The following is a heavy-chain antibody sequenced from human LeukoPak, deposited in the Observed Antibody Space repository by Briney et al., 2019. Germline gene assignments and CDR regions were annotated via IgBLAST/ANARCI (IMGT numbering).Heavy chain of an antibody. D-gene: IGHD6-6*01. Sequence: GESLKISCKGSGYRFTNSWIGWVRQMPGKGLEWMGIIYPGDSDTRYSPSFQGQVTISADKSISTAYLQWSSLKASDTAMYYCARRDSSSSLLDYWGQGTLVTVSS. CDR3: ARRDSSSSLLDY. CDR2: IYPGDSDT. J-gene: IGHJ4*02. V-gene: IGHV5-51*01. CDR1: GYRFTNSW.